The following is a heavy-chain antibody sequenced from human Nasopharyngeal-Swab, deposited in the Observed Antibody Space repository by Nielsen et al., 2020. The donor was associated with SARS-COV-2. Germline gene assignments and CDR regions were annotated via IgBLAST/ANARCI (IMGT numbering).Heavy chain of an antibody. V-gene: IGHV3-21*01. D-gene: IGHD5-18*01. CDR3: ARYVDTAMVTGDY. CDR2: ISSSSSYI. J-gene: IGHJ4*02. CDR1: GFTFSSYS. Sequence: GESLKISCAASGFTFSSYSMNWVRQAPGKGLEWVSSISSSSSYIYYADSVKGRFTISRDNAKNSLYLQMNSLRAEDTAVCYCARYVDTAMVTGDYWGQGTLVTVSS.